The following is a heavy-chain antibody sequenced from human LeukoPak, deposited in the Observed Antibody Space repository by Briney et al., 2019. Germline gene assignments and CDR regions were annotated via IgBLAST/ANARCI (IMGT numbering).Heavy chain of an antibody. CDR2: IYYSGST. V-gene: IGHV4-59*08. CDR3: ARQTQIRMPDFDY. CDR1: GGSISSFY. J-gene: IGHJ4*02. D-gene: IGHD2-2*01. Sequence: SETLSLTCTASGGSISSFYWSWIRQPPGKGLEWIGYIYYSGSTNYNPSLKSRVTISVGTSKNQFSLKLSSVTAADTAVYYCARQTQIRMPDFDYWGQGTLVTVSS.